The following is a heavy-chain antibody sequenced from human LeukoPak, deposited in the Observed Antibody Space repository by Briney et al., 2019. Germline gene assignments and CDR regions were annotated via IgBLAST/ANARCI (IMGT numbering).Heavy chain of an antibody. CDR2: IHYDGSNK. CDR3: AKDHGGSFDX. J-gene: IGHJ4*02. D-gene: IGHD4-23*01. Sequence: GGSLRLSCAASGFTFSGYGMHWVRQAPGKGLEWVAFIHYDGSNKYYADSVKGRFTISRDNSKNTLYLQTNSLGAEDTAVYYCAKDHGGSFDXWGQGTLVTVS. V-gene: IGHV3-30*02. CDR1: GFTFSGYG.